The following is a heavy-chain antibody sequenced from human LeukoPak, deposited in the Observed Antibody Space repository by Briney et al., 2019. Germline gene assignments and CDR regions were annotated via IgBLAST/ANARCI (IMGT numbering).Heavy chain of an antibody. J-gene: IGHJ4*02. CDR3: AGTMARGVRTGVY. V-gene: IGHV3-11*01. Sequence: KTGGSLRLSCAASGFTFSDYYMSWIRQAPGKGLEWVSYISSSGSTIYYADSVKGRFTISRDNAKNSLYLQMNSLRAEDTAVYYCAGTMARGVRTGVYWGQGTLVTVSS. D-gene: IGHD3-10*01. CDR1: GFTFSDYY. CDR2: ISSSGSTI.